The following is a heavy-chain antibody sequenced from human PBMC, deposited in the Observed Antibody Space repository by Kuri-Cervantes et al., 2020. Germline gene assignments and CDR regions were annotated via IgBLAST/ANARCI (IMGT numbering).Heavy chain of an antibody. CDR1: GFTFSDYY. D-gene: IGHD6-13*01. V-gene: IGHV3-11*04. J-gene: IGHJ4*02. Sequence: GGSLRLSCAASGFTFSDYYMTWIRQAPGKGLEWVSYISSSGTTIYHADSVKGRFTVSRDNAKNSLYLQMNSLRAEDTAVYYCARGRIAAAGTLFDYWGQGTLVTVSS. CDR3: ARGRIAAAGTLFDY. CDR2: ISSSGTTI.